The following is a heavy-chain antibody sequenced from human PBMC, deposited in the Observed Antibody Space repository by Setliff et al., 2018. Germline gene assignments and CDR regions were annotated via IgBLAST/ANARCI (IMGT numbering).Heavy chain of an antibody. CDR3: TTDPSATFGGVIGAAFDM. V-gene: IGHV3-15*07. J-gene: IGHJ3*02. CDR1: GFTFSNAW. Sequence: GGSLRLSCAASGFTFSNAWMNWVRQAPGKGLEWVGRIKGKTDSLATDYAAPVKGRFTISRDDSTNKLYLQMNSLKTEDTAVYYCTTDPSATFGGVIGAAFDMWGQGTMVTVSS. D-gene: IGHD3-16*01. CDR2: IKGKTDSLAT.